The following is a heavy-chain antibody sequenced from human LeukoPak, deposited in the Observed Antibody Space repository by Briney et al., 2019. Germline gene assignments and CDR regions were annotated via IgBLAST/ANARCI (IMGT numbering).Heavy chain of an antibody. CDR1: GLTFSSSW. V-gene: IGHV3-7*03. CDR3: AKDSDIVVVVAATLFDY. D-gene: IGHD2-15*01. J-gene: IGHJ4*02. Sequence: GGSLRLSCAVSGLTFSSSWMDWVRQAPGKGLEWVASINPEGSEKYSADSVKGRFTISRDNSKNTLYLQMNSLRAEDTAVYYCAKDSDIVVVVAATLFDYWGQGTLVTVSS. CDR2: INPEGSEK.